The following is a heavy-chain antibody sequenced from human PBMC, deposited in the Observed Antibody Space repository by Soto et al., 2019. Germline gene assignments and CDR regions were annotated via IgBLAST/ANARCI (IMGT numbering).Heavy chain of an antibody. CDR3: ARTQEKNSWYFDY. J-gene: IGHJ4*02. Sequence: PGESQKLSCEGSGYRFSSYCIAWVRQMPGRGLEWMGIIYPGDSDIRYSPSFQGQVTMSADKSIGTAYVQWSSLKASDTAIYYCARTQEKNSWYFDYWGQGTLVTVSS. CDR1: GYRFSSYC. CDR2: IYPGDSDI. D-gene: IGHD6-13*01. V-gene: IGHV5-51*01.